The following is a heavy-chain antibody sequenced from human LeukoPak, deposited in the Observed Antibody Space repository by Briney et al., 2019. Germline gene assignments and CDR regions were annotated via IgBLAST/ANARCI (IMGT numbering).Heavy chain of an antibody. D-gene: IGHD2-15*01. V-gene: IGHV1-18*01. CDR3: ARLDCIGGSCRVFDY. CDR1: GYTFTSFG. Sequence: PKASVKVSCKASGYTFTSFGITWVRQAPGQGLEWMGWISAYNGNTNYAQKLQGRVTITTDTSTSTAYMELRSLRSDDTAVYYCARLDCIGGSCRVFDYWGQGTLVTVSS. CDR2: ISAYNGNT. J-gene: IGHJ4*02.